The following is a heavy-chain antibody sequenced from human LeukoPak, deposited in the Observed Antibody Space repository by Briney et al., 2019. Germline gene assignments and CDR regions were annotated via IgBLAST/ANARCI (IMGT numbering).Heavy chain of an antibody. D-gene: IGHD1-26*01. V-gene: IGHV3-64*04. CDR2: ISSNGGST. CDR3: ARSGSSLRYYFDY. CDR1: GFTFSSYA. Sequence: PGGSLRLSCAASGFTFSSYAMHWVRQAPGKGLEYVSAISSNGGSTYYANSVKGRFTISRDNAKNSLYLQMNSLRAEDTAVYYCARSGSSLRYYFDYWGQGTLVTVSS. J-gene: IGHJ4*02.